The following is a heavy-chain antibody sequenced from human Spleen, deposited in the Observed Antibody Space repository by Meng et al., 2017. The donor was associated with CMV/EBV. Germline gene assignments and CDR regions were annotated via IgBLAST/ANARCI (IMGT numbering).Heavy chain of an antibody. CDR3: ARDLRYYYYYGMDV. Sequence: VFTFGYYALTGVRKDPAKGLEWVSSIGGSGDITYYADSVKGRFTISRDNSKSTVYLQMTSLRGEDTALYYCARDLRYYYYYGMDVWGQGTTVTVSS. CDR1: VFTFGYYA. V-gene: IGHV3-23*01. CDR2: IGGSGDIT. J-gene: IGHJ6*02.